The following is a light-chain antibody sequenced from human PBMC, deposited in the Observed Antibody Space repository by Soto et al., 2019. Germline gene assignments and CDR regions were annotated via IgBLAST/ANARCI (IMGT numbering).Light chain of an antibody. Sequence: EIVLTQSPATLSLSPGEGATLSCRASQSVSTYLAWYQQKPGQAPRLLIYDASNRATGIPARFSGSGSGTDFTLTISSLEPEDFAVYYCQQLSDWPYTFGQGTKLEIK. CDR3: QQLSDWPYT. J-gene: IGKJ2*01. CDR1: QSVSTY. CDR2: DAS. V-gene: IGKV3-11*01.